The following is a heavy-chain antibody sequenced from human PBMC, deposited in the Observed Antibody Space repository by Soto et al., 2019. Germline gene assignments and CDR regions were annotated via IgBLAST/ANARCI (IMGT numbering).Heavy chain of an antibody. D-gene: IGHD5-18*01. Sequence: GGSLSLSCAASGFTFRGYGMHWVRQAPGRGLEWVALISYDGSIKYYADSVRGRFTISRDNSKNTLYLQMNSLRAEDTAVYYCANSEYSRYKNIDVWGQGTTVTVSS. J-gene: IGHJ6*02. CDR2: ISYDGSIK. V-gene: IGHV3-30*18. CDR3: ANSEYSRYKNIDV. CDR1: GFTFRGYG.